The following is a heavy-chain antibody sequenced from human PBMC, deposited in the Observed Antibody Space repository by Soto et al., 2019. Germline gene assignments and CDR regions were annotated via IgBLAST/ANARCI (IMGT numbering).Heavy chain of an antibody. Sequence: XATLWLSCTVCGDSFSSDSFFGTWIRQPPGKGLEWIAYISYTGDTSYNPSLKSRVTISVDTSTNQFFLTLTSVTAADTAVYFCARIIVGVTVDLWGQGSLVTVSS. J-gene: IGHJ5*02. CDR3: ARIIVGVTVDL. CDR2: ISYTGDT. V-gene: IGHV4-61*01. CDR1: GDSFSSDSFF. D-gene: IGHD1-26*01.